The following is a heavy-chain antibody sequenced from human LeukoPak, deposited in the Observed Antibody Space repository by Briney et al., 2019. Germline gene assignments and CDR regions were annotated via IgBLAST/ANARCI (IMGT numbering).Heavy chain of an antibody. CDR1: GFTFSSYA. V-gene: IGHV3-23*01. Sequence: AGGSLRLSCAASGFTFSSYAMSWVRQAPGKGLEWVSAISGSGGSTYYADSVKGRFTISRDNSKNTLYLQMNSLRAEDTAVYYCAKDPTYYYDSSGYYLGYWGQGILVTVSS. CDR3: AKDPTYYYDSSGYYLGY. D-gene: IGHD3-22*01. CDR2: ISGSGGST. J-gene: IGHJ4*02.